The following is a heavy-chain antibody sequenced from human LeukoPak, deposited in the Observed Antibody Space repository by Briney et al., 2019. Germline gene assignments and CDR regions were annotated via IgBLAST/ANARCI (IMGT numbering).Heavy chain of an antibody. CDR2: IYPGDSDT. V-gene: IGHV5-51*01. J-gene: IGHJ4*02. Sequence: GESLKISCKGSGYSFTSYWIGWVRQMPGKGLEWMGIIYPGDSDTRYSPSFQGQVTISADKSNSTAYLQWSSLKASDTAMYYCARPGDYDYVWGSSSSDYFDYWGQGTLVTVSS. D-gene: IGHD3-16*01. CDR1: GYSFTSYW. CDR3: ARPGDYDYVWGSSSSDYFDY.